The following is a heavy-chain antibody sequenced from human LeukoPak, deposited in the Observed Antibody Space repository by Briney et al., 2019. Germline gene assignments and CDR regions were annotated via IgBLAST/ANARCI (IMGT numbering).Heavy chain of an antibody. CDR3: TRGRTGEYQLQGGAFDI. CDR1: GFTFSSYW. D-gene: IGHD2-2*01. V-gene: IGHV3-49*04. J-gene: IGHJ3*02. Sequence: GGSLRLSCVASGFTFSSYWMSWVRQAPGKGLEWVGFIGSKAYGGTTEYAASVKGRFTISRDDSKSIAYLQMNSLKTEDTAVYYCTRGRTGEYQLQGGAFDIWGQGTMVTVSS. CDR2: IGSKAYGGTT.